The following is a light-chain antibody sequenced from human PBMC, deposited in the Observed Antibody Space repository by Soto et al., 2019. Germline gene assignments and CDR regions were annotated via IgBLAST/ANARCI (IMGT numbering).Light chain of an antibody. V-gene: IGKV3-20*01. CDR2: GAS. Sequence: RYAGNQCLSRWERAHLSSRVSQSVSPSSLAWYQQRPGQSPRLLIYGASSRATGIPDRFSGRGSGTDFTLIICRLEPEDFAVYYCQQYGSSRWTFGQGTKVDIK. J-gene: IGKJ1*01. CDR3: QQYGSSRWT. CDR1: QSVSPSS.